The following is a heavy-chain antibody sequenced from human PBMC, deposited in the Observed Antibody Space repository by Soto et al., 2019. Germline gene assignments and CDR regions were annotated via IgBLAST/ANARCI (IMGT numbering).Heavy chain of an antibody. Sequence: GGSLRLSCAASGFTFSSYAMSWVRQAPGKGLEWVSAISGSGGSTYYADSVKGRFTISRDNSKNTLYLQMNRLRAEDTAVYYCAKGYDSSGYASGEVLGFDYWGQGTLVTVSS. V-gene: IGHV3-23*01. D-gene: IGHD3-22*01. J-gene: IGHJ4*02. CDR2: ISGSGGST. CDR1: GFTFSSYA. CDR3: AKGYDSSGYASGEVLGFDY.